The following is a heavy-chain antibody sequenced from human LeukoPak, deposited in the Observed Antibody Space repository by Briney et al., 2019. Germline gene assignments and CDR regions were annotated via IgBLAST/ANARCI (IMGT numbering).Heavy chain of an antibody. CDR1: GYTFTSYG. CDR2: ISAYNGNT. V-gene: IGHV1-18*01. D-gene: IGHD6-6*01. Sequence: ASVKVSCKASGYTFTSYGISWVRQAPGQGLEWMGWISAYNGNTNYAQKLQGRVTMTTDTSTSTAYMELRSLRSDDTAVYYCASGYSSSSAPTAVTYWGQGTLVTVSS. J-gene: IGHJ4*02. CDR3: ASGYSSSSAPTAVTY.